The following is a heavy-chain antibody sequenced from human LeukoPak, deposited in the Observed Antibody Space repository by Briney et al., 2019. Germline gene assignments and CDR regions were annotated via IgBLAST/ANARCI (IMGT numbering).Heavy chain of an antibody. Sequence: PGGSLRLSCAASGFTFSSYAMHWVRQAPGKGLEYVSAISSNGGSTYYANSVKGRFTISRDNSKNTLYLQMGSLRAEDMAVYYCARGLSSYAYYFDYWGQGTLVTVSS. J-gene: IGHJ4*02. D-gene: IGHD2-8*01. CDR2: ISSNGGST. CDR1: GFTFSSYA. CDR3: ARGLSSYAYYFDY. V-gene: IGHV3-64*01.